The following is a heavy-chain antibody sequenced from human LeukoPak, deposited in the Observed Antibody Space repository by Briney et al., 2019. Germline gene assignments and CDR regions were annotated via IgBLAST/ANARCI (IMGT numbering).Heavy chain of an antibody. Sequence: ASVKVSCKASGGTFSSYAISWVRQAPGQGLEWMGWISAYNGNTNYAQKLQGRVTMTTDTSTSTAYLELRSLRSDDTAVYYCARVGIQWEPLGDYWGQGTLVTVSS. D-gene: IGHD1-26*01. CDR2: ISAYNGNT. CDR3: ARVGIQWEPLGDY. CDR1: GGTFSSYA. J-gene: IGHJ4*02. V-gene: IGHV1-18*01.